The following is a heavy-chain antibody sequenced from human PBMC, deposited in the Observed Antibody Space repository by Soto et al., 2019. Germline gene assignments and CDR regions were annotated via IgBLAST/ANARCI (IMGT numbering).Heavy chain of an antibody. J-gene: IGHJ4*02. CDR1: GFTFSSYA. Sequence: GGSLRLSCAASGFTFSSYAMSWVRQAPGKGLEWVSAISGSGGSTYYADSVKGRFTISRDNSKNTLYLQMNSLRAEDTAVYYCAKAPEYSGYRSPRAFDYWGQGTLVTVSS. CDR2: ISGSGGST. CDR3: AKAPEYSGYRSPRAFDY. D-gene: IGHD5-12*01. V-gene: IGHV3-23*01.